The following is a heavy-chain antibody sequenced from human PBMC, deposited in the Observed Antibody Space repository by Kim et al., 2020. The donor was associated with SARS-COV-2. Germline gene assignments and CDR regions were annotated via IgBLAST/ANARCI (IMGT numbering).Heavy chain of an antibody. Sequence: GGSLRLSCAASGFTFSSYWMHWVRQAAGKGLVWVSRIKSDGSSTTYADSVKGRFTISRDNAKNTLYLQMNSLRAEDTAVYHCVRVSLDTSGYYHLNYAMDVWGQGTTVTVSS. CDR2: IKSDGSST. J-gene: IGHJ6*02. CDR1: GFTFSSYW. D-gene: IGHD3-22*01. V-gene: IGHV3-74*01. CDR3: VRVSLDTSGYYHLNYAMDV.